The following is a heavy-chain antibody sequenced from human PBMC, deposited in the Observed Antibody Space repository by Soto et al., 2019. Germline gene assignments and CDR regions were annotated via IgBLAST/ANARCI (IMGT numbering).Heavy chain of an antibody. D-gene: IGHD6-6*01. V-gene: IGHV3-20*01. CDR2: INWNGGST. J-gene: IGHJ6*03. CDR3: ARVLIAATYYMDV. CDR1: GFTFDDSG. Sequence: GGSLRLSCAASGFTFDDSGMSWVRQAPGKGLEWVSGINWNGGSTGYADSVKGRFTISRDNAKNSLYLQMNSLRAEDTALYHCARVLIAATYYMDVWGKGTTVTVSS.